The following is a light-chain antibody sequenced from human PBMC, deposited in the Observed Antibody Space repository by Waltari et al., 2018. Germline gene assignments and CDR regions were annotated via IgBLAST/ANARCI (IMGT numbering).Light chain of an antibody. J-gene: IGLJ2*01. V-gene: IGLV2-14*03. Sequence: QSALTQPASVSGSPGQSITLSYTGTSSDVGGYNYVSWYQQHPGKAPKLIIYDVSDRPSGVSNRFSGSKSGNTASLTISGLQAEDETDYYCSSYTSSSTRVVFGGGTKLTVL. CDR3: SSYTSSSTRVV. CDR2: DVS. CDR1: SSDVGGYNY.